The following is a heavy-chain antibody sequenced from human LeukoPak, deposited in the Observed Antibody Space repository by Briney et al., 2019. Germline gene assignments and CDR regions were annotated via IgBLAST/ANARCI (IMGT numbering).Heavy chain of an antibody. V-gene: IGHV3-30*14. CDR2: ISYDGSNK. D-gene: IGHD2-15*01. J-gene: IGHJ4*02. CDR1: GFPFSSYA. CDR3: ASRHCSGGGCYFAGADPFDY. Sequence: GGSLILSCAASGFPFSSYAMHGVRQAPGKGLEWGAVISYDGSNKYYADSVKGRFTISRDNSKTTLYLQMNSLRAEDTAVYYCASRHCSGGGCYFAGADPFDYWGQGTVVTVSS.